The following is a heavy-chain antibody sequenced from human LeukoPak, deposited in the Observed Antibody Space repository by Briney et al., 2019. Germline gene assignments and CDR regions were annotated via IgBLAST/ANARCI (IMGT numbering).Heavy chain of an antibody. Sequence: PGGSLRLSCTVSGFTVSSNSMSWVRQAPGKGLEWVSFIYSGSTHYSDSVKGRFTISRDNSKNTLYLQMNSLRAEDTAVYYCARRAGAYSHPYDSWGQGTLVTVSS. CDR3: ARRAGAYSHPYDS. CDR2: IYSGST. CDR1: GFTVSSNS. J-gene: IGHJ4*02. D-gene: IGHD4/OR15-4a*01. V-gene: IGHV3-53*01.